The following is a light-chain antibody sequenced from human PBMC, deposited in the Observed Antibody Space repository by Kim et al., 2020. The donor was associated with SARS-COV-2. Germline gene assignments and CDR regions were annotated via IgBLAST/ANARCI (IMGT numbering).Light chain of an antibody. Sequence: SASVGDRITSTCRASQNIDRWFAWYQQKPGKAPKLLIYKASTLQRGVPSRFTGSGSGTEWTLTINNLQPDDFATYYCQQYHGVWTFGQGTKVDIK. CDR2: KAS. CDR1: QNIDRW. J-gene: IGKJ1*01. CDR3: QQYHGVWT. V-gene: IGKV1-5*03.